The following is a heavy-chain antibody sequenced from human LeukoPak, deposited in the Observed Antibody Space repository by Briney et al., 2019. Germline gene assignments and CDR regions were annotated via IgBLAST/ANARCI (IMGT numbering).Heavy chain of an antibody. J-gene: IGHJ5*02. CDR2: IYTSGST. CDR3: ARGYYDSSGPTGFDP. CDR1: GGSISSGSYY. D-gene: IGHD3-22*01. Sequence: SETLSLTCTVSGGSISSGSYYRSWIRQPAGKGLEWIGRIYTSGSTNYNPSLKSRVTISVDTSKNQFSLKLSSVTAADTAVYYCARGYYDSSGPTGFDPWGQGTLVTVSS. V-gene: IGHV4-61*02.